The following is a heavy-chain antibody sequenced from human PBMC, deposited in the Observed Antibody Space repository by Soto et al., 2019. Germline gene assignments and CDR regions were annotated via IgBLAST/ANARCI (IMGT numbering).Heavy chain of an antibody. D-gene: IGHD6-19*01. Sequence: GGSLRLSCAASGFTVSSNYMSWVRQAPGKGLEWVSVIYSGGSTYYADSVKGRFTISRDNSKNTLYLQMNSLRAEDTAVYYCARGNRGSGWSLDYWGQGTLVTVSS. CDR1: GFTVSSNY. CDR3: ARGNRGSGWSLDY. J-gene: IGHJ4*02. CDR2: IYSGGST. V-gene: IGHV3-53*01.